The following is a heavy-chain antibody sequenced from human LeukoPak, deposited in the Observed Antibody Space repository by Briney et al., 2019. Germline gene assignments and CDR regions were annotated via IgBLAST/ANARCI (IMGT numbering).Heavy chain of an antibody. D-gene: IGHD6-13*01. J-gene: IGHJ4*02. CDR2: MNPNSGNT. CDR1: GYTFTSYD. Sequence: ASVKVSCKASGYTFTSYDINWVRQATGQGLEWMGWMNPNSGNTGYAQKFQGRVIMTRNTSISTAYMELSSLRSEDTAVYYCYLGAATSGGLFDYWGQGTLVTVSS. CDR3: YLGAATSGGLFDY. V-gene: IGHV1-8*01.